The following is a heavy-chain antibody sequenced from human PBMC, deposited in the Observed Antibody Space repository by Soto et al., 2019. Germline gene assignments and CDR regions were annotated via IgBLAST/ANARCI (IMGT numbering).Heavy chain of an antibody. CDR1: GGSLRRGCCY. CDR2: IYYSGST. Sequence: TVSGGSLRRGCCYWSWIRQHPVDALDWIGYIYYSGSTYYNPSLKKQGTIAVDTSNNQFALMVRYGPAAAADVDYCARDLRAPTASYIDHWFDPWGQGTPVTVSS. V-gene: IGHV4-31*01. CDR3: ARDLRAPTASYIDHWFDP. D-gene: IGHD1-26*01. J-gene: IGHJ5*02.